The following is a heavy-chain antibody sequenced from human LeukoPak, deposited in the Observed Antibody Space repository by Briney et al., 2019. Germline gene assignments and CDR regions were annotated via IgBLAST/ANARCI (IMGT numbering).Heavy chain of an antibody. D-gene: IGHD4-23*01. CDR1: GYTLTELS. J-gene: IGHJ6*02. Sequence: ASVKVSCKVSGYTLTELSMHWVRQAPGKGLEWMGGFDPEDGETIYAQKFQGRVTMTEDTSTDTAYMELSSLRSEDTAVYHCATPYGGNYYYYYYYGMDVWGQGTTVTVSS. CDR3: ATPYGGNYYYYYYYGMDV. V-gene: IGHV1-24*01. CDR2: FDPEDGET.